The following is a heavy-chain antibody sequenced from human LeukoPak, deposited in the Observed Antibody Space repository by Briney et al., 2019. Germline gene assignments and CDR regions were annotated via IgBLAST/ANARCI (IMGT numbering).Heavy chain of an antibody. D-gene: IGHD3-10*01. J-gene: IGHJ5*02. CDR2: ISAYNGNT. CDR3: ARELGTYYYGSGRLNWFDP. Sequence: ASVKVSCKASGGTXSSYAISWVRQAPGQGLEWMGWISAYNGNTNYAPKLKGRVTMTTDTSTSTAYMELRSLRSDDTAVYYCARELGTYYYGSGRLNWFDPWGQGTLVTVSS. V-gene: IGHV1-18*01. CDR1: GGTXSSYA.